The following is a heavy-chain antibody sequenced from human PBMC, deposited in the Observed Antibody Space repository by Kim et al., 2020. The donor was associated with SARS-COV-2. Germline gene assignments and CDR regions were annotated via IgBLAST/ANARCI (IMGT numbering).Heavy chain of an antibody. Sequence: SGFTFSSYAMSWVRQAPGKGLEWVSAISGGGGSTYYADAVKGRFTISRDNSKNTLYLQMNSLRAEDTAVYYCAKDLGYYDSSGYYGDAFDNW. J-gene: IGHJ3*02. D-gene: IGHD3-22*01. V-gene: IGHV3-23*01. CDR1: GFTFSSYA. CDR3: AKDLGYYDSSGYYGDAFDN. CDR2: ISGGGGST.